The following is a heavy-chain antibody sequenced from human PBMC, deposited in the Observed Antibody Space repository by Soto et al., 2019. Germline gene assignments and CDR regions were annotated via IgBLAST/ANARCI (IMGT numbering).Heavy chain of an antibody. D-gene: IGHD4-17*01. CDR2: INTAGTTT. V-gene: IGHV3-74*01. Sequence: ELQLVESGGGLVQPGGSLRLSCVASGFSFSTYWMHWVRQAPGKGLVWVSRINTAGTTTPYADSVTGRFTISRDNAKNKLYLQKNSLRAEDTAVYYCARGGGDYGNYLDYWGQGALVTVSS. CDR3: ARGGGDYGNYLDY. CDR1: GFSFSTYW. J-gene: IGHJ4*02.